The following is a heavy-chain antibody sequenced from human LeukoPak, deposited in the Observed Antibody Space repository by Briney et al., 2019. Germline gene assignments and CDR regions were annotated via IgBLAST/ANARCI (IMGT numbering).Heavy chain of an antibody. CDR2: ISAYNGNT. Sequence: ASVKVSCNASGYTFTSFGISWVRQAPGQGLEWMGWISAYNGNTNYAQKLQGRVTMTTDTSTSTAYMELSSLRSEDTAVYYCARGLGRYCSCGSCSRTTWFDPWGQGTLVTVSS. CDR3: ARGLGRYCSCGSCSRTTWFDP. J-gene: IGHJ5*02. CDR1: GYTFTSFG. D-gene: IGHD2-15*01. V-gene: IGHV1-18*01.